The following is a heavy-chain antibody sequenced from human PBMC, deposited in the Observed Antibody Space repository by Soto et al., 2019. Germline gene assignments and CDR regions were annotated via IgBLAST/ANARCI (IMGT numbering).Heavy chain of an antibody. V-gene: IGHV4-34*01. CDR3: ARGAWFAT. Sequence: SETLSLTCAVYGGSFSGYYWSWIRQPPGKGLEWIGEINHSGSTNYNPSLKSRVTISVDTSKNQFSLKLSPVTAADTAVYYCARGAWFATWGQGTLVTVCS. CDR1: GGSFSGYY. J-gene: IGHJ5*02. CDR2: INHSGST.